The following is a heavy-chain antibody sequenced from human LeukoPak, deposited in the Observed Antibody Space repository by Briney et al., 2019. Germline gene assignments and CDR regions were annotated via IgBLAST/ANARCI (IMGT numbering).Heavy chain of an antibody. Sequence: ASVKVSCKASGYTFTSYYMHWVRQAPGQGLEWMGIINPSGGSTSYAQKFQGRVTMTRDTSTSTVYMELSSLRSEDTAVYYCASGRRIAARPGIFDYWGQGTLVTVSS. CDR3: ASGRRIAARPGIFDY. J-gene: IGHJ4*02. CDR1: GYTFTSYY. CDR2: INPSGGST. V-gene: IGHV1-46*01. D-gene: IGHD6-6*01.